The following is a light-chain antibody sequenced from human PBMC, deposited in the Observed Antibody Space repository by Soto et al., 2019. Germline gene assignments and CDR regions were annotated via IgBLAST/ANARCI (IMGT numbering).Light chain of an antibody. Sequence: IVMTHSPATLSVSPGERATLSFRASQSVSSNLAWYQQKPGQAPRLLIYGASTRATGIPARFSGSGSGTDFTLTISSLDPKDFAVYYCQQYNNWPPWTFGQGTKVDIK. CDR2: GAS. V-gene: IGKV3-15*01. CDR1: QSVSSN. CDR3: QQYNNWPPWT. J-gene: IGKJ1*01.